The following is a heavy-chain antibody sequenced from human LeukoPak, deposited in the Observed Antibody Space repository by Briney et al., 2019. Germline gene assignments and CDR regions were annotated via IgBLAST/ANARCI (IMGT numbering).Heavy chain of an antibody. Sequence: SETLSLTCTVSGGSISSYYWSWIRQPPGKGLEWIGYIYYSGSTYYNPSLKSRVTISVDTSKNQFSLKLSSVTAADTAVYYCAREVTTVVTPIWYFDLWGRGTLVTVSS. CDR3: AREVTTVVTPIWYFDL. J-gene: IGHJ2*01. V-gene: IGHV4-59*12. CDR1: GGSISSYY. D-gene: IGHD4-23*01. CDR2: IYYSGST.